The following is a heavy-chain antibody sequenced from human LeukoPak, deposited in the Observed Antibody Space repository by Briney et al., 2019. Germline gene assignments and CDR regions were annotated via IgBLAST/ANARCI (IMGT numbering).Heavy chain of an antibody. D-gene: IGHD6-13*01. CDR3: ARDLRFGRLTNRGAAGYFDY. J-gene: IGHJ4*02. CDR1: GYTFTGYY. V-gene: IGHV1-2*02. Sequence: GASVKVSCKASGYTFTGYYMHWVRQAPGQGLEWMGWINPNSGGTNYAQKFQGRVTMTRDTSISTAYMELSRLRSDDTAVYYCARDLRFGRLTNRGAAGYFDYWGQGTLVTVSS. CDR2: INPNSGGT.